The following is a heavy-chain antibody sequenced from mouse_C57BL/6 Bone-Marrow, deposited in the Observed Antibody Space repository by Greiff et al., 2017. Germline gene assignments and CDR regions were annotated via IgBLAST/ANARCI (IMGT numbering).Heavy chain of an antibody. CDR1: GFSLTSYG. D-gene: IGHD2-5*01. V-gene: IGHV2-2*01. J-gene: IGHJ3*01. CDR2: IWSGGST. Sequence: QVQLQQSGPGLVQPSQSLSITCTVSGFSLTSYGVHWVRQSPGKGLEWLGVIWSGGSTDYNAAFITRLSISKDNSKSQVFFKMNRRQADDTAIYYCARNSNPWFAYWGQGTLVTVSA. CDR3: ARNSNPWFAY.